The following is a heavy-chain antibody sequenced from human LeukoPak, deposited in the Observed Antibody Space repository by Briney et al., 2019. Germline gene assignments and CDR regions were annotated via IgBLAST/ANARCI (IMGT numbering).Heavy chain of an antibody. J-gene: IGHJ4*02. D-gene: IGHD6-6*01. Sequence: GGSLRLSCAGSGFPFSSDAMNWVRQAPGKGLEWVASISGSTGSTQYADSVKGRFTVSRDNSKNTLYLQMNSLRAEDTALYYCARGGVKAALDYWGQGTLVTVSS. CDR2: ISGSTGST. CDR1: GFPFSSDA. CDR3: ARGGVKAALDY. V-gene: IGHV3-23*01.